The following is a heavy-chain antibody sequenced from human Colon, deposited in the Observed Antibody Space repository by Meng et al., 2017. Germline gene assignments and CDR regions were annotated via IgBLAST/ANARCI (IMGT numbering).Heavy chain of an antibody. CDR1: GFVFRSYW. Sequence: GGSLRLSCEVSGFVFRSYWMGWVRQAPGKGLEWVANIKQDGSETSYVGSVEGRFTISRDNAKNSPYLQLNNMRAEDTAVYYCVRLGGYSYGYFDYWGQGTLVTVSS. J-gene: IGHJ4*02. CDR2: IKQDGSET. V-gene: IGHV3-7*01. D-gene: IGHD5-18*01. CDR3: VRLGGYSYGYFDY.